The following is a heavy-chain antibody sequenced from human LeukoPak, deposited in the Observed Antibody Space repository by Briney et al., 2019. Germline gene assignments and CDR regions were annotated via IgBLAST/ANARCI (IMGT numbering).Heavy chain of an antibody. D-gene: IGHD2-15*01. J-gene: IGHJ4*02. CDR3: ARSKDGGLTIFDY. CDR1: GFTFSSYE. V-gene: IGHV3-21*01. CDR2: ISSSSSYI. Sequence: GGSLRLSCAASGFTFSSYEMNWVRQAPGKGLEGVSSISSSSSYIYYADSVKGRFTISRDNAKNSLYLQMNSLRAEDTAVYYCARSKDGGLTIFDYWGQGTLVTVSS.